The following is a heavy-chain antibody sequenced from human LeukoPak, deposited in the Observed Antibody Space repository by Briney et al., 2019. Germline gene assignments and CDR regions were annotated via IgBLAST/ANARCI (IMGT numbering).Heavy chain of an antibody. V-gene: IGHV3-33*08. CDR2: IWYDGSNK. Sequence: PGGSLRLSCAASGFTFRNYVIHWVRQAPGEGLEWVAVIWYDGSNKYYADSVKGRFTISRDNSKNTLYLQMNSLRAEDTAVYYCARGRYCSGGSCYLPPPNLFDYWGQGTLVTVSS. CDR1: GFTFRNYV. CDR3: ARGRYCSGGSCYLPPPNLFDY. D-gene: IGHD2-15*01. J-gene: IGHJ4*02.